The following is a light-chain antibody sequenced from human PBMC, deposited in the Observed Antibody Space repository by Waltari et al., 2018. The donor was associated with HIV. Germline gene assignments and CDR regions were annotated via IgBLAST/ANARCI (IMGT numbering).Light chain of an antibody. CDR1: SPNIGAGYD. CDR3: QSYDSSLSGFVV. Sequence: QSVLTQPPSVSGAPGQRVTISCTGSSPNIGAGYDVTWYQQLPGTAPKVLIYGNTNRPSGVPDRFSGSKSGTSASLAITGLQAEDEADYYCQSYDSSLSGFVVFGGGTKVTVL. J-gene: IGLJ2*01. CDR2: GNT. V-gene: IGLV1-40*01.